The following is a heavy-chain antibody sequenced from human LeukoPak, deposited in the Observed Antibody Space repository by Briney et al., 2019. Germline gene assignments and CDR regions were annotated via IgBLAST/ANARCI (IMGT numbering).Heavy chain of an antibody. Sequence: PSETLSLTCTGSGGSITNYYWSWIRQPPGKGLEWIGYIHYSGSTKYKSSLKSRVTISVDTSKNQFSLKLNSVTAADTAVYYCARGKEVITMLRGLKPGYYFDYWGQGTLVTVSS. CDR3: ARGKEVITMLRGLKPGYYFDY. V-gene: IGHV4-59*01. CDR2: IHYSGST. CDR1: GGSITNYY. J-gene: IGHJ4*02. D-gene: IGHD3-10*01.